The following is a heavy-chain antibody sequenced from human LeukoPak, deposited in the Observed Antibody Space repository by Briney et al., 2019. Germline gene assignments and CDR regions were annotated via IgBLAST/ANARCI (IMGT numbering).Heavy chain of an antibody. CDR3: AKGRFLEWLSYFDY. CDR2: ISGSGGST. D-gene: IGHD3-3*01. V-gene: IGHV3-23*01. Sequence: GGSLRLSCAASGFTFSSYAMSWVRQAPGKGLEWVSAISGSGGSTYYADSVKGRFTISRDNSKNTLYLQMNSLRAEETAVYYCAKGRFLEWLSYFDYWGQGTLVTVSS. CDR1: GFTFSSYA. J-gene: IGHJ4*02.